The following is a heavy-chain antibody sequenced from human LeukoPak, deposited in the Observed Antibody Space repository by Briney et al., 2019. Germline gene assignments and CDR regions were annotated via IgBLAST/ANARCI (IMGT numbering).Heavy chain of an antibody. D-gene: IGHD3-22*01. J-gene: IGHJ4*02. CDR1: GFTFRSYE. CDR3: ARESYVTMIIGDY. CDR2: ISSIGNTI. V-gene: IGHV3-48*03. Sequence: PGGSLRLSCAASGFTFRSYEMNWVRQAPGKGREWVSYISSIGNTIYYADSVKGRFTISRDNAKNSLYLQMNSLRAEDTAIYYCARESYVTMIIGDYWGQGTLVTVSS.